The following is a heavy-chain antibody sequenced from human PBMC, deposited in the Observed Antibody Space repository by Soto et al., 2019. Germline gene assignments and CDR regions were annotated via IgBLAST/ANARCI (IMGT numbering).Heavy chain of an antibody. D-gene: IGHD3-3*01. Sequence: GGSLRLSCAASGFTFSSYGMHWVRQAPGKGLEWVAVIWYDGSNKYYADSVKGRFTISRDNSKNTLYLQMNSLRAEDTAVYYCARQYDFWSGYQYYFDYWGQGTLVTVSS. V-gene: IGHV3-33*01. J-gene: IGHJ4*02. CDR2: IWYDGSNK. CDR3: ARQYDFWSGYQYYFDY. CDR1: GFTFSSYG.